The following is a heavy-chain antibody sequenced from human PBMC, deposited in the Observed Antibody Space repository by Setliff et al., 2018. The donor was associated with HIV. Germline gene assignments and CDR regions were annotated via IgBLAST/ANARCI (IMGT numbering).Heavy chain of an antibody. CDR2: IKQDGSEK. CDR3: AALSLRTNSVYGIISTRFDP. V-gene: IGHV3-7*03. CDR1: GFTFGDFW. D-gene: IGHD2-8*01. Sequence: GGSLRLSCAASGFTFGDFWMSWVRRAPGKRLEWVAHIKQDGSEKFYGHFVRGRFIISRDNAKNSLYLQMNSLRADDTAVYYCAALSLRTNSVYGIISTRFDPWGQGTLVTVSS. J-gene: IGHJ5*02.